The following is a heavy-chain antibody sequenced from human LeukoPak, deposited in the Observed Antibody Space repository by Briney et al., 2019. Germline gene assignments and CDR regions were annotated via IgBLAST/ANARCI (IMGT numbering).Heavy chain of an antibody. CDR3: AKDIRGYSSGCHDY. J-gene: IGHJ4*02. D-gene: IGHD6-19*01. CDR2: ISWNSGSI. V-gene: IGHV3-9*01. CDR1: GFTFDDYA. Sequence: GGSLRLSCAAPGFTFDDYAMHWVRQAPGKGLEWVSGISWNSGSIGYADSVKGRFTISRDNAKNSLYLQMNSLRAEDTALYYCAKDIRGYSSGCHDYWGQGTLVTVSS.